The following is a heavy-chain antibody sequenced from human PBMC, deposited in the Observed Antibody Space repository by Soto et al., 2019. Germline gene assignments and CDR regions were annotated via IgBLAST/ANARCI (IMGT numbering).Heavy chain of an antibody. CDR1: GYTFTSYD. Sequence: ASVKVSCKASGYTFTSYDINWVRQATGQGLEWMGWMNPNSGNTGYAQKFQGRVTMTRNTSISTAYMELSSLRSEDTAVYYCARVSAARPNYYYGMDVWGQGTTVTVSS. D-gene: IGHD6-6*01. CDR2: MNPNSGNT. CDR3: ARVSAARPNYYYGMDV. J-gene: IGHJ6*02. V-gene: IGHV1-8*01.